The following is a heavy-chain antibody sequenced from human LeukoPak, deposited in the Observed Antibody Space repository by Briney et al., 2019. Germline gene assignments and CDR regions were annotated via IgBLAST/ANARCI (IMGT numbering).Heavy chain of an antibody. CDR2: VTPHSGVT. CDR3: ARELIAAAALDV. V-gene: IGHV1-2*02. D-gene: IGHD6-13*01. Sequence: GASVKVSCKASGYTFNGYYIHWVRQAPGQGLEWMGWVTPHSGVTNYAQKFQDRVTMTRDTSISTAYMELNSLRSEDTAVYYCARELIAAAALDVWGRGTTVTVSS. J-gene: IGHJ6*04. CDR1: GYTFNGYY.